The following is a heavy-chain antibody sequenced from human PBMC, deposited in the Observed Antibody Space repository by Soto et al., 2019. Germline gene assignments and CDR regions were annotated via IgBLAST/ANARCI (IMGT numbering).Heavy chain of an antibody. Sequence: SGPTLVNPTQTLTLTCTFSGFSLSTDDVGVGWIRQPPGKALDWLAAIYWDDDKRYSPSLKSRLTITKDTSKNQVLLTMTNMDPVDTATYFCARSKYSISSFDYWGQGALVTVS. J-gene: IGHJ4*02. CDR1: GFSLSTDDVG. CDR2: IYWDDDK. D-gene: IGHD6-6*01. CDR3: ARSKYSISSFDY. V-gene: IGHV2-5*02.